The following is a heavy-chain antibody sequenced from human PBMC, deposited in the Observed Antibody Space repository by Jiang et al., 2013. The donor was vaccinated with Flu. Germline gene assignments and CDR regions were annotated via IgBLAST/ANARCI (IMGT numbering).Heavy chain of an antibody. D-gene: IGHD3-22*01. J-gene: IGHJ4*02. Sequence: QLLESGGGLVQPGGSLRLSCAASGFTFSSYAMTWVRQTPGKGLEWVSAISGSGDNTFYADSMKGRFTIFRDNAKNTLYLQVNSLRAEDTAVYYCAKELSSGYIPSFDCWGQG. CDR1: GFTFSSYA. CDR3: AKELSSGYIPSFDC. CDR2: ISGSGDNT. V-gene: IGHV3-23*01.